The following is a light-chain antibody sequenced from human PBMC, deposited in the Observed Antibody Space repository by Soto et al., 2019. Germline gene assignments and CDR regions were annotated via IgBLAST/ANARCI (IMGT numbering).Light chain of an antibody. CDR2: LGS. CDR3: MQALQTPPT. Sequence: DIVMTQSPLSPPVTPGEPASMSCRSSQNLLHSNGYNYLDWYLQKPGQSPQLLIYLGSNRASGVPDRFSGSGSGTDFTLKISRVEAEDVGVYYCMQALQTPPTFGQGTKVEIK. J-gene: IGKJ1*01. V-gene: IGKV2-28*01. CDR1: QNLLHSNGYNY.